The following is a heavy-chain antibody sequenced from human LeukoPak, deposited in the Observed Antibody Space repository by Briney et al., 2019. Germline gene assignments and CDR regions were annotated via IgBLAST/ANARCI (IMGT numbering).Heavy chain of an antibody. D-gene: IGHD3-9*01. V-gene: IGHV3-30*18. CDR3: AKERVDWRYFDY. CDR1: GFTFSSYG. CDR2: MSFDGSQT. Sequence: PGGSLRLSCAASGFTFSSYGMHWVRQAPGKGLEWVADMSFDGSQTYYVDSVKGRFTISRDNSKNTLYLQMNSLRTEDTAVYYCAKERVDWRYFDYWGQGTLVTVSS. J-gene: IGHJ4*02.